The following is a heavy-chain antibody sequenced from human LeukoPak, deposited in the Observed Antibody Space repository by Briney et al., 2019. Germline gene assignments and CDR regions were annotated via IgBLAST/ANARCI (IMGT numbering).Heavy chain of an antibody. J-gene: IGHJ4*02. V-gene: IGHV3-48*03. CDR2: ISSSGSTI. Sequence: PGGSLRLSCAASGFTFSSYEMNWVRQAPGKGLERVSYISSSGSTIYYADSVKGRFTISRDNAKNSLYLQMNSLRAEDTAVYYCARHSPVPYSEWGQGTLVTVSS. CDR3: ARHSPVPYSE. CDR1: GFTFSSYE. D-gene: IGHD2-15*01.